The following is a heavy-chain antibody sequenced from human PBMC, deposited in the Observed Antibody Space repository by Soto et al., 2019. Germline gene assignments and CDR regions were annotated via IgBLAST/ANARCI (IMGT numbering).Heavy chain of an antibody. CDR1: GGTFNSYA. V-gene: IGHV1-69*12. CDR2: IIPIFDTP. Sequence: QVQLVQSGAEVKKPGSSVKVSCKASGGTFNSYAINWVRQAPGQGLEWMGGIIPIFDTPNYAQKFQGRVTITADESTSTAYMELSSLRSEATAVYYCARALYCGDGSCHWSHWFFDLWGRGTLVTVSS. J-gene: IGHJ2*01. CDR3: ARALYCGDGSCHWSHWFFDL. D-gene: IGHD2-15*01.